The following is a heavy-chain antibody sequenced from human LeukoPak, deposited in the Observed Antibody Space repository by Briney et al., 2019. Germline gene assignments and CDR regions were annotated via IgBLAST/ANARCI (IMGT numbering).Heavy chain of an antibody. D-gene: IGHD3-10*01. Sequence: GGSLRLSCAASGFTFSSYGMHWVRQAPGKGLEWVAFIRYDGSEENYADSVKGRFTISRDNSKNTLYLHMNSLRAEDTAVYYCAKEFNFFRGVIISTDYWGQGTLVTVSP. CDR3: AKEFNFFRGVIISTDY. J-gene: IGHJ4*02. CDR1: GFTFSSYG. CDR2: IRYDGSEE. V-gene: IGHV3-30*02.